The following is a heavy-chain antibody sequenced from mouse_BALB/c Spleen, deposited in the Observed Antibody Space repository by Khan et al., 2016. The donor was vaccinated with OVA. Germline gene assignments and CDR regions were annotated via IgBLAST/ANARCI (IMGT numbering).Heavy chain of an antibody. V-gene: IGHV1S41*01. CDR2: IAPGSSNA. CDR1: GYTFPSYW. J-gene: IGHJ4*01. D-gene: IGHD1-1*01. Sequence: DLVKPGASVNLSCKASGYTFPSYWINWIKQRLGQGLEWIGRIAPGSSNAYYNDMFKDKATLTVDTSSSQAYIQLSCLSSEDSAVYFCARENYYGRSCDAMDYWGQGTSVTGSS. CDR3: ARENYYGRSCDAMDY.